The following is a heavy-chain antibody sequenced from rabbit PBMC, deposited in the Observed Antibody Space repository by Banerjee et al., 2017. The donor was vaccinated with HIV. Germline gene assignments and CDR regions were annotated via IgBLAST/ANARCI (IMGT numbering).Heavy chain of an antibody. V-gene: IGHV1S43*01. CDR2: INTSSGDT. J-gene: IGHJ6*01. D-gene: IGHD7-1*01. Sequence: QEQLEESGGDLVKPGASLTLTCTASGFSFSNKYVMCWVRQAPGKGLEWIGCINTSSGDTVYATWAKGRFTISRSTSLNTVDLKMTSLTAADTATYFCARDAGGDGYSNDLWGPGTLVTVS. CDR3: ARDAGGDGYSNDL. CDR1: GFSFSNKYV.